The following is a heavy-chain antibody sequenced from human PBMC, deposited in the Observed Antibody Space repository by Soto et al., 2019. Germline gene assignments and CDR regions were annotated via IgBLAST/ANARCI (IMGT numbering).Heavy chain of an antibody. CDR3: AKDLTATAITTLDYYYYGMDV. D-gene: IGHD2-2*02. Sequence: QVQLVESGGGVVQPGRSLRLSCAASGFTFSSYGMHWVRQAPGKGLEWVAVISYDGSNKYYADSVKGRFTISRDNSKNTLYLQMNSLRAEDTAVYYCAKDLTATAITTLDYYYYGMDVW. J-gene: IGHJ6*01. CDR1: GFTFSSYG. V-gene: IGHV3-30*18. CDR2: ISYDGSNK.